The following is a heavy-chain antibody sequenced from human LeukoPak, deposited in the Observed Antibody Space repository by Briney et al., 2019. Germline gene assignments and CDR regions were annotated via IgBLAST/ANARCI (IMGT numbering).Heavy chain of an antibody. D-gene: IGHD4-11*01. CDR2: ITTSGSDI. Sequence: GGSLRLSCAASASTFSSYAMHWVRQAPGKGLEWISHITTSGSDIDYADSVKGRFTISRDSARNSLYLKMNSLRVEDTAVYYCASQMTRATIFDNWGQGALGTVSS. J-gene: IGHJ4*02. V-gene: IGHV3-48*03. CDR3: ASQMTRATIFDN. CDR1: ASTFSSYA.